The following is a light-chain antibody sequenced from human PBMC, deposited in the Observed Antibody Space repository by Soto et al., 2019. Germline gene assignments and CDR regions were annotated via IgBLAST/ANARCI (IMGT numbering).Light chain of an antibody. CDR3: QQSYSTFPT. CDR1: QSISRS. Sequence: DIQMSQSPSSLSASMGDRVTITCRASQSISRSLNWYRQKPGKAPKLLIYAASSLQSGVPSRFSGSGSGTDFTLTISSLQSEDFATYYCQQSYSTFPTFGQGTKVDIK. J-gene: IGKJ2*01. V-gene: IGKV1-39*01. CDR2: AAS.